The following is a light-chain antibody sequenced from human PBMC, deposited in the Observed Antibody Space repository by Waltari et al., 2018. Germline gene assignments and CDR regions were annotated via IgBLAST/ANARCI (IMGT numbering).Light chain of an antibody. J-gene: IGLJ2*01. CDR3: QTWGTGGQI. CDR2: HNSDGSH. V-gene: IGLV4-69*01. Sequence: QVVRTQSPSVSAPLGASVKITCTLPSRHTAYAVAWHQQQPGRGPRYLMKHNSDGSHIRAYGIPDRFSASSSGAERYLTISSLQSDDEADYFCQTWGTGGQIFGGGTSLTVL. CDR1: SRHTAYA.